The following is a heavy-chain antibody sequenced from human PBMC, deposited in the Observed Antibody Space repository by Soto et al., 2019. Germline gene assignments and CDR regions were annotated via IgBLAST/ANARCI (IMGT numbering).Heavy chain of an antibody. J-gene: IGHJ4*02. CDR2: ISSSGSTI. CDR3: AIVGDMTYKY. CDR1: GFTFSDHY. D-gene: IGHD3-3*01. V-gene: IGHV3-11*01. Sequence: QVQLVESGGGLVKPGESLRLSCAASGFTFSDHYVTWLRQAPGKGLEWVSYISSSGSTIYYADSVKGRFTISRDNAEHSLYLQMNSLRAEDTAVYYCAIVGDMTYKYWGQGTLVTVSS.